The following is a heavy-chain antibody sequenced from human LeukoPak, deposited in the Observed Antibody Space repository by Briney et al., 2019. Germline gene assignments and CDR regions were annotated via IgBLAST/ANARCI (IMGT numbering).Heavy chain of an antibody. CDR3: AGQMTTVTYYFDY. CDR2: INHSGST. Sequence: PSETLSLTCAVYGGSFSGYYWSWIRQPPGKGLEWTGEINHSGSTNYNPSLKSRVTISVDTSKNQFSLKLSSVTAADTAVYYCAGQMTTVTYYFDYWGQGTLVTVSS. D-gene: IGHD4-11*01. J-gene: IGHJ4*02. V-gene: IGHV4-34*01. CDR1: GGSFSGYY.